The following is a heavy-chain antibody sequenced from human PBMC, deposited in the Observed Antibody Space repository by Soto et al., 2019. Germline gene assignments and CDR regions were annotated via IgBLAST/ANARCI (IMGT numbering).Heavy chain of an antibody. CDR1: GGSISSSSYY. CDR3: ARRGVATTTGYYYYYMDV. Sequence: SETLSLTCTVSGGSISSSSYYWGWIRQPPGKGLEWIGSIYYSGSTYYNPSLKSRVTISVDTSKNQFSLKLSSVTAADTAVYYCARRGVATTTGYYYYYMDVWGKGTTVTVSS. V-gene: IGHV4-39*01. D-gene: IGHD5-12*01. CDR2: IYYSGST. J-gene: IGHJ6*03.